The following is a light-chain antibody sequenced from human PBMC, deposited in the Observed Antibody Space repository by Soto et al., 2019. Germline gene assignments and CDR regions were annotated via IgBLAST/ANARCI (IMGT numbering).Light chain of an antibody. J-gene: IGLJ1*01. CDR1: SSDVGRYDY. V-gene: IGLV2-11*01. CDR2: DVT. Sequence: QSALTQPRSVSGSPGQSVTISCTGTSSDVGRYDYVSWYQQHPGKAPKLIIYDVTERPAGVPDRFSGSKSGNPASLTISGLQDENEADYYCCSFAGSFSYVFGGGTKVTVL. CDR3: CSFAGSFSYV.